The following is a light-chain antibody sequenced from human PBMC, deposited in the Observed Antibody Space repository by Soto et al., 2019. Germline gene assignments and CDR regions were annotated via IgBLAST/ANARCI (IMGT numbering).Light chain of an antibody. CDR2: GAS. CDR3: QLYDTSPRP. V-gene: IGKV3-20*01. CDR1: QSVSSN. Sequence: EIVMTQSPATLSVSPGERATLSCRASQSVSSNLAWYQQKPGQAPRLLIYGASSRATGIPDRFSGSGSGTDFTLTISRLEPEDFAVYYCQLYDTSPRPFGHGTKVEFK. J-gene: IGKJ1*01.